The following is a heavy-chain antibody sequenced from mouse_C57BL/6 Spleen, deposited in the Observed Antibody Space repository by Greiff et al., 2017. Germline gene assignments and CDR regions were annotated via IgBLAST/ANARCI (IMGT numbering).Heavy chain of an antibody. CDR3: AREDSSAWFAY. J-gene: IGHJ3*01. CDR2: IYPGDGDT. CDR1: GYAFSSSW. Sequence: VQLQQSGPELVKPGASVKISCKASGYAFSSSWMNWVKQRPGKGLEWIGRIYPGDGDTNYNGKFKGKATLTADKSSSTAYMQRSSLTSEDSAVYFCAREDSSAWFAYWGQGTLVTVSA. D-gene: IGHD3-2*02. V-gene: IGHV1-82*01.